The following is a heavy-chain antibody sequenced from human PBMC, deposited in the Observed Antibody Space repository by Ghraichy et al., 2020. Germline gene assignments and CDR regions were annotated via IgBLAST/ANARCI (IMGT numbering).Heavy chain of an antibody. J-gene: IGHJ5*02. D-gene: IGHD3-3*01. Sequence: ETLSLTCAVYGGSFSGYYWSWIRQPPGKGLEWIAEINHSGSTNYNPSLKSRVTISVDTSKNQFSLRLSSVTAADTAVYYCARHGGAALLYHWFDPWGQGTLVTVSS. CDR2: INHSGST. CDR1: GGSFSGYY. CDR3: ARHGGAALLYHWFDP. V-gene: IGHV4-34*01.